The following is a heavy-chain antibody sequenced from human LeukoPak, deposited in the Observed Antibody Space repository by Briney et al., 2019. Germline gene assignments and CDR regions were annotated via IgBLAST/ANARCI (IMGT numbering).Heavy chain of an antibody. CDR1: GFTFSTYG. V-gene: IGHV3-30*02. CDR2: IRYDGSNK. CDR3: AKDLGLPGYMDV. Sequence: GGSLRLSCAASGFTFSTYGMHWVRQAPGKGLEWVAFIRYDGSNKYYADSVKGRFTTSRDNSKNTLYLQMNSLRAEDTAVYYCAKDLGLPGYMDVWGKGTTVTISS. D-gene: IGHD3-10*01. J-gene: IGHJ6*03.